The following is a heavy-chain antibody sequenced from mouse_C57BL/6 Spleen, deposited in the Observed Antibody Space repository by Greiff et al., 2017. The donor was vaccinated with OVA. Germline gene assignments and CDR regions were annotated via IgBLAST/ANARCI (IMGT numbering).Heavy chain of an antibody. J-gene: IGHJ2*01. V-gene: IGHV4-1*01. CDR3: ARPGGYDGYYDY. D-gene: IGHD2-3*01. CDR2: INPDSSTI. CDR1: AIDFSRYW. Sequence: PAAAIDFSRYWMSWVRRAPGKGLEWIGEINPDSSTINYAPSLKDKFIISRDNAKNTLYLQMSKVRSEDTALYYCARPGGYDGYYDYWGQGTTLTVSS.